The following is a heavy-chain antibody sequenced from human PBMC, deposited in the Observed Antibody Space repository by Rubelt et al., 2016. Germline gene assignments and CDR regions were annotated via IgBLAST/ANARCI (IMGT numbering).Heavy chain of an antibody. D-gene: IGHD1-1*01. CDR1: GSTLTNYG. CDR3: AKDREVVATGVDY. V-gene: IGHV3-23*01. CDR2: ISGSSYTT. Sequence: EVQLLESGGGLVQPGGSLRLSCVASGSTLTNYGMNWIRQAPGKGLEWVSGISGSSYTTYYADSVKGRFTISRDISKKTVYLQMDSLRAEDTAIYYCAKDREVVATGVDYWGQGTLVTVSS. J-gene: IGHJ4*02.